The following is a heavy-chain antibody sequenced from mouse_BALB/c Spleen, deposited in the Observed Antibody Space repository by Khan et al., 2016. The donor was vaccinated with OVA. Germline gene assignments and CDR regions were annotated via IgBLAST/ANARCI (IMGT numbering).Heavy chain of an antibody. CDR2: INTYTGEP. V-gene: IGHV9-3-1*01. CDR1: GYTFTKFG. Sequence: QIQLVQSGPELKKPGETVKISCKASGYTFTKFGMNWVKQAPGKGLEWMGWINTYTGEPTYADDFKGRFAFSMETSASTAYLQINNLKDEDTATYVCARPPCFSYTMAYWGQGTSVTVSS. J-gene: IGHJ4*01. CDR3: ARPPCFSYTMAY.